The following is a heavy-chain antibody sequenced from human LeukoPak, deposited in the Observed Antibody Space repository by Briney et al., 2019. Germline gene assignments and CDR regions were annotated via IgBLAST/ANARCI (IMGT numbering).Heavy chain of an antibody. Sequence: GGSLRLSCAASGFTFDDYGMSWVRQAPGKGLEWVSGINWNGGSTGYADSVKGRFTISRDNAKNSLYLQMNSLRAEDTALYYCAKDVYGSAPYYMDVWGKGTTVTISS. CDR2: INWNGGST. CDR3: AKDVYGSAPYYMDV. V-gene: IGHV3-20*04. CDR1: GFTFDDYG. D-gene: IGHD3-10*01. J-gene: IGHJ6*03.